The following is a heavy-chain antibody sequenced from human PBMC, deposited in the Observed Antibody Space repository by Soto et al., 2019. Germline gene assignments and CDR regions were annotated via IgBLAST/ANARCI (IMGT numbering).Heavy chain of an antibody. CDR3: ARAYCGGDCYSPAFDI. J-gene: IGHJ3*02. Sequence: ASVKVSCKASGYTFTSYGISWVRQAPGQGLEWMGWISPYNGNTNYAQKFQGRVTMTRNTSISTAYMELSSLRSEDTAVYYCARAYCGGDCYSPAFDIWGQGTMVTVSS. V-gene: IGHV1-18*01. D-gene: IGHD2-21*01. CDR2: ISPYNGNT. CDR1: GYTFTSYG.